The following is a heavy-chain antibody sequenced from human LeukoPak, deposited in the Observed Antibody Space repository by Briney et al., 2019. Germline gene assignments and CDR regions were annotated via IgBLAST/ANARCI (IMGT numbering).Heavy chain of an antibody. J-gene: IGHJ5*02. CDR2: IYYSGST. CDR3: ARVYCSGGSCYDSRGWFDP. Sequence: SETLSLTCTVSGGSISNSSYYWGWIRQPPGKGLEWIGSIYYSGSTYYKSSLKRRVTISVDTSKNQFSLRLSSVTAADTAVYYCARVYCSGGSCYDSRGWFDPWGQGTLVTVSS. V-gene: IGHV4-39*07. D-gene: IGHD2-15*01. CDR1: GGSISNSSYY.